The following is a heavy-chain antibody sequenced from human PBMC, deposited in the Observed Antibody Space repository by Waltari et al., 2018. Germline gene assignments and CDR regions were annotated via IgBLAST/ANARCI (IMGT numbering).Heavy chain of an antibody. J-gene: IGHJ6*03. CDR1: GGSISSSSYT. CDR2: IYYMGRT. CDR3: AGRSGYLGYYYMDV. Sequence: QLQLQESGPGLVKPSETLSLTSTVSGGSISSSSYTWGWIRQPPGKGLEWIGSIYYMGRTYYPPSLKSRVTRSVDTSKTPLSLKLSSVTAADTAVYYCAGRSGYLGYYYMDVWGKGTTVTISS. V-gene: IGHV4-39*07. D-gene: IGHD3-3*01.